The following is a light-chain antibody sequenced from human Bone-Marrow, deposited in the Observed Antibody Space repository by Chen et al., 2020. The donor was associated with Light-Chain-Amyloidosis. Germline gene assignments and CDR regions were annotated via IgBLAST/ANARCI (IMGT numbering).Light chain of an antibody. CDR2: DAS. J-gene: IGKJ2*01. Sequence: DIQMTQSPSSLLASVGDRVTITCQASQDISNYLNWYQQKPGKAPKLLIHDASSLESGVPSRFSGSGSGTDFTFTISSLPPEDIGTYHCQQYYDLPFTFGQGTKLEI. CDR3: QQYYDLPFT. CDR1: QDISNY. V-gene: IGKV1-33*01.